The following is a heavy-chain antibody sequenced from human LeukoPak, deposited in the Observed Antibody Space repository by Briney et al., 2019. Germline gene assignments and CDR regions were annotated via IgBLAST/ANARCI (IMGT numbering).Heavy chain of an antibody. J-gene: IGHJ6*02. CDR3: ARAPTIFGVVTRYYYYYGMDV. Sequence: ASVKVSCKASGYTFTSYGIIWVRQAPGQGLEWMGWISAYNGNTNYAQKLQGRVTMTTDTSTSTAYMELRSLRSDDTAVYYCARAPTIFGVVTRYYYYYGMDVWGQGTTVTVSS. CDR1: GYTFTSYG. CDR2: ISAYNGNT. D-gene: IGHD3-3*01. V-gene: IGHV1-18*01.